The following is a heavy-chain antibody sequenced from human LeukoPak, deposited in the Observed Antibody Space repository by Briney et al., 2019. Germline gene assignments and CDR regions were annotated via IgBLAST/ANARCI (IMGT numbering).Heavy chain of an antibody. D-gene: IGHD5-12*01. CDR3: AKGPAKYSGYDYFEY. Sequence: GGSLRLSCAASGFSFSSFAMSWVRQAPGKGLEWVSVISGLGDSTNYAESVKGRFTISKDNSKNTVYLLMNILRGEDTAVYYCAKGPAKYSGYDYFEYWGQGTLVTVSS. J-gene: IGHJ4*02. CDR1: GFSFSSFA. CDR2: ISGLGDST. V-gene: IGHV3-23*01.